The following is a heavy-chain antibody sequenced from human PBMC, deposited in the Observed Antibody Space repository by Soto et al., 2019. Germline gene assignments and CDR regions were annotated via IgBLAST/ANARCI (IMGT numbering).Heavy chain of an antibody. CDR3: AREYYGVLTGYYNAR. Sequence: VQLVESGGDLVQSGGSLGLSCAASGFSFRSYWMHWVRQAPGKGLVWVARISSDGSTTTYADSASGRFIISRDNDANILYLQMSSLRAEDTAAYYCAREYYGVLTGYYNARWGQGTLVTVSS. V-gene: IGHV3-74*01. J-gene: IGHJ4*02. CDR2: ISSDGSTT. CDR1: GFSFRSYW. D-gene: IGHD3-9*01.